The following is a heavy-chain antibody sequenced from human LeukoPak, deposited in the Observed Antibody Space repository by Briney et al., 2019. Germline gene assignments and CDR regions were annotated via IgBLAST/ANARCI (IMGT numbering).Heavy chain of an antibody. CDR2: FDPEEVDI. J-gene: IGHJ3*02. CDR3: ATAAPLGESSLISPDDAFDI. V-gene: IGHV1-24*01. D-gene: IGHD3-16*02. CDR1: GNSITELS. Sequence: ASVKVSCKVSGNSITELSIHWVRQAPGKRPEWMGGFDPEEVDIVYAQNFQGRVTVTEDTTGDTAYMELRSLRFDDTAMYYCATAAPLGESSLISPDDAFDIWGQGTMVTVSA.